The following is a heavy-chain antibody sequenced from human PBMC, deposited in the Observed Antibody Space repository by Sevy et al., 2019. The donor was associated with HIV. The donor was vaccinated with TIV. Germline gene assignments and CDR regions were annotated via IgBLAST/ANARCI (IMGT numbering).Heavy chain of an antibody. CDR1: GFTFSSYW. V-gene: IGHV3-7*01. CDR3: ARDATDLLAVAGDLDY. Sequence: GGSLRLSCAASGFTFSSYWMSWVRQAPGKGLEWVANIKQDGREKYYVHSVKGRFTISRDNAKNSLYLQMNSLRAEDTAVYYCARDATDLLAVAGDLDYWGQGTLVTVSS. J-gene: IGHJ4*02. D-gene: IGHD6-19*01. CDR2: IKQDGREK.